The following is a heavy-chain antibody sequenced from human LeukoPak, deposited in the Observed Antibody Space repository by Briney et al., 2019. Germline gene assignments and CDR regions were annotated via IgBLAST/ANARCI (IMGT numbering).Heavy chain of an antibody. J-gene: IGHJ4*02. D-gene: IGHD3-22*01. Sequence: PGGSLRLSCAASGFTVSSNYMSWVRQAPGKGLEWVSVIYSGGNTYHADSVKGRFTISRDNSKNTLYLQMNSLRAEDTAVYCCARVRFSARGYPSEFDYWGQGTLVTAAS. CDR1: GFTVSSNY. CDR2: IYSGGNT. CDR3: ARVRFSARGYPSEFDY. V-gene: IGHV3-53*01.